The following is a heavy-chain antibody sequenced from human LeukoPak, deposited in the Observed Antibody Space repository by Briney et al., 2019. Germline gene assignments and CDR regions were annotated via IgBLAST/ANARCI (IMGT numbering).Heavy chain of an antibody. Sequence: PGGSLRLSCASSGFTFSSSEMNGVRQAPGKGLEWVSYISSLGTKIYYADSVKGRFTMSRDNAKNSLYLQMNSLRAEDTAVYYCARARVGDYWSHDYWGQGTLVTVSS. CDR1: GFTFSSSE. J-gene: IGHJ4*02. CDR3: ARARVGDYWSHDY. D-gene: IGHD2-8*02. CDR2: ISSLGTKI. V-gene: IGHV3-48*03.